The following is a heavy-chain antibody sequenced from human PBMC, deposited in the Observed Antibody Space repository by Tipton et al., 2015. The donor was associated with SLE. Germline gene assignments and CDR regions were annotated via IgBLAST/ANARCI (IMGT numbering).Heavy chain of an antibody. D-gene: IGHD4-17*01. Sequence: TLSLTCTVSGGSIRSSNHYWIWIRQHPGKGLEWIGYIYDSGGAYYNPSLKSRLTMSVDPSENQLSLKLSSVTAADTAVYFCARGGSVNTINWFDPWGQGTLVTVSS. J-gene: IGHJ5*02. CDR1: GGSIRSSNHY. V-gene: IGHV4-31*03. CDR2: IYDSGGA. CDR3: ARGGSVNTINWFDP.